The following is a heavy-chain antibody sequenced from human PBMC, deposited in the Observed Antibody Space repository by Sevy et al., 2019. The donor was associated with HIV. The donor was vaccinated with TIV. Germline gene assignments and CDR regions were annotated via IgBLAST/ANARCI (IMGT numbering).Heavy chain of an antibody. V-gene: IGHV4-61*01. D-gene: IGHD1-26*01. CDR2: VYYSRSI. Sequence: SETLSLTCTVSGASVSSDNFYWSWIRQPPGKGLEWIGYVYYSRSINYSPSLKRRVTISVDTSKNQFSLKLSSVTAADTAVYFCARVGPCAGFYHHYYVDVWGKGTTVTVSS. CDR3: ARVGPCAGFYHHYYVDV. CDR1: GASVSSDNFY. J-gene: IGHJ6*03.